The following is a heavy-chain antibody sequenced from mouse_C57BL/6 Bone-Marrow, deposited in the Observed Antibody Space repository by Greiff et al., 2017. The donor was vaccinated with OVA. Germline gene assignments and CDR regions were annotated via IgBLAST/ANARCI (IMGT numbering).Heavy chain of an antibody. CDR3: TRGYSNYYAMDY. CDR2: IDPETGGT. Sequence: VQLQQPGAELVRPGASVTLSCKASGYTFTDYEMHWVKQTPVHGLEWIGAIDPETGGTAYNQKFKGKAILTADKSSSTAYMELRSLTSEDSAVYCCTRGYSNYYAMDYWGQGTSVTVSS. CDR1: GYTFTDYE. J-gene: IGHJ4*01. V-gene: IGHV1-15*01. D-gene: IGHD2-5*01.